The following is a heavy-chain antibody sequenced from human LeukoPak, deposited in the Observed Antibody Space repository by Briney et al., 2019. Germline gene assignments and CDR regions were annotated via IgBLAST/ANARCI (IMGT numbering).Heavy chain of an antibody. CDR1: GFTVSSNS. J-gene: IGHJ4*02. Sequence: GGSLRLSCTVSGFTVSSNSWSWVRQAPGKGLEWVSSIYSGGNTHYSDSVKGRFTISRGNSKNTLYLQMNSLRAEDTAIYYCARRAGEYSHPYDYWGQGTLVTVSS. D-gene: IGHD2-15*01. V-gene: IGHV3-53*01. CDR3: ARRAGEYSHPYDY. CDR2: IYSGGNT.